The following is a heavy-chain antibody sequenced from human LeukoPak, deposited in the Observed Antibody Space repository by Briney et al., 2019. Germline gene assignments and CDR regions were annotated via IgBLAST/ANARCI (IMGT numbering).Heavy chain of an antibody. CDR3: ARMGGVGATPALFDY. Sequence: SETLSLTCTVSGGSISSYYWSWIRQPAGKGLEWSGRIYTSGSTNYNPSLKSRVTISVDTSKNQFSLKLSSVTAADTAVYYCARMGGVGATPALFDYWGQGTLVTVSS. J-gene: IGHJ4*02. V-gene: IGHV4-4*07. CDR1: GGSISSYY. D-gene: IGHD1-26*01. CDR2: IYTSGST.